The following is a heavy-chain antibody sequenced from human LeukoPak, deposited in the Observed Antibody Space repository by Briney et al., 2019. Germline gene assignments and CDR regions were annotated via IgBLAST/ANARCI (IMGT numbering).Heavy chain of an antibody. Sequence: GASVKVSCXASGYTFTGYYMHWVRQAPGQGLEWMGWINPNSGGTNYAQKFQGRVTMTRDTSISTAYMELSRLRSDDTAVYYCARATDFLLSRGLAPWGQGTLVTVSS. CDR3: ARATDFLLSRGLAP. V-gene: IGHV1-2*02. CDR1: GYTFTGYY. D-gene: IGHD3/OR15-3a*01. CDR2: INPNSGGT. J-gene: IGHJ5*02.